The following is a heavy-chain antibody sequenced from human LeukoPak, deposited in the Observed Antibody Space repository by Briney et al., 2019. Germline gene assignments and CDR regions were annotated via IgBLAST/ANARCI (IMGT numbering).Heavy chain of an antibody. D-gene: IGHD3-10*01. CDR3: ARDPSITMVRVGGYYFDY. V-gene: IGHV3-23*01. CDR2: ISGSGGST. J-gene: IGHJ4*02. CDR1: GFTFSSYA. Sequence: GGSLRLSCAASGFTFSSYAMSWVRQAPGKGLEWVSAISGSGGSTYYADSVKGRFTISRDNSKNTLYLQMNSLRAEDTAVYYCARDPSITMVRVGGYYFDYWGQGTLVTVSS.